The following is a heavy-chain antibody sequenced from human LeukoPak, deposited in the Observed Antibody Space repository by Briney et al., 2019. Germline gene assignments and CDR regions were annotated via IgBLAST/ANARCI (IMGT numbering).Heavy chain of an antibody. J-gene: IGHJ3*02. CDR1: GFTFSSYA. V-gene: IGHV3-23*01. CDR2: ISGSGGST. CDR3: ADIVVVPAAHRSDAFDI. Sequence: GGSLRLSCAASGFTFSSYAMSWVRQAPGKGLECVSAISGSGGSTYYADSVKGRFTISRDNSKNTLYLQMNSLRAEDTAVYYCADIVVVPAAHRSDAFDIWGQGTMVTVSS. D-gene: IGHD2-2*01.